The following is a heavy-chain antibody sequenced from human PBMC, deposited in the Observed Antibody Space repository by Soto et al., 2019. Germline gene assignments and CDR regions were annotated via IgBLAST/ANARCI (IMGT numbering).Heavy chain of an antibody. CDR3: YSPIGTPNWGSNYYYGMDV. D-gene: IGHD3-16*01. V-gene: IGHV3-21*01. J-gene: IGHJ6*02. CDR2: ISSSSSYI. CDR1: GFTFSSYS. Sequence: VGSLRLSCAASGFTFSSYSMNWLRQAPGKGLEWVSSISSSSSYIYYADSVKSRFTISRDNAKNSLYLQMNSLRAEDKAVYYCYSPIGTPNWGSNYYYGMDVWGHGTTVTVSS.